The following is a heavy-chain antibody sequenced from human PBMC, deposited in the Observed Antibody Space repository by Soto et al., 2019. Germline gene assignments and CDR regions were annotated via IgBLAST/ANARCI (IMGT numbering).Heavy chain of an antibody. J-gene: IGHJ6*02. Sequence: QVQLVQSGAEVKTPGSSVKVSCTASGGTFSSYAISWGRQAPAQGLEWMGGIIPIFGTANYAQKFQGRVTITADESTSTAYMELSSLRSEDTAVYYCAMLSGSQVSTYNGMDVWGQGTTVTVSS. D-gene: IGHD3-10*01. CDR1: GGTFSSYA. CDR2: IIPIFGTA. CDR3: AMLSGSQVSTYNGMDV. V-gene: IGHV1-69*01.